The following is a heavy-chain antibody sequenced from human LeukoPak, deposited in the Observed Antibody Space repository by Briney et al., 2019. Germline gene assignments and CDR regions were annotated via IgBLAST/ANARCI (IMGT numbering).Heavy chain of an antibody. Sequence: GGSLRLSCAASGFTFSSYEMNWVRQAPGQGLEWVSYISSSGSTIYYADSVKGRFTISRDNAKNSLYLQMNSLRAEDTAVYYCARAVGRSSSWSPIPGGDFDYWGQGTLVTVSS. V-gene: IGHV3-48*03. CDR3: ARAVGRSSSWSPIPGGDFDY. CDR2: ISSSGSTI. D-gene: IGHD6-13*01. CDR1: GFTFSSYE. J-gene: IGHJ4*02.